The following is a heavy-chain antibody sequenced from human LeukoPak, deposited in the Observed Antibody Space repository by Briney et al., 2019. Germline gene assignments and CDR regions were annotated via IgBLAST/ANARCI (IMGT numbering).Heavy chain of an antibody. CDR3: ARRLWKIAARYMDV. J-gene: IGHJ6*03. CDR2: IYYSGST. CDR1: GGSISSGGYY. Sequence: PSETLSLTCTVSGGSISSGGYYWSWIRQHPGKGLEWIGYIYYSGSTYYNPSLKSRVTISVDTSKNQFSLKLSSVTAADTAVYYCARRLWKIAARYMDVWGKGTTVTVSS. V-gene: IGHV4-31*03. D-gene: IGHD6-6*01.